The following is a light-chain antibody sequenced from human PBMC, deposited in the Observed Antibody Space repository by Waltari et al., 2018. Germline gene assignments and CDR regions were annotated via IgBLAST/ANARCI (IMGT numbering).Light chain of an antibody. CDR3: QLWDSSTVV. CDR2: RDS. J-gene: IGLJ2*01. CDR1: NIGSKN. Sequence: SYELTQPLSVSVALGQTARITCGGNNIGSKNVHWYQQKPGQAPVLVIYRDSNRPSGIPERFSGSNSGNTATRTISRAQAGDEADYYCQLWDSSTVVFGGGTKLTVL. V-gene: IGLV3-9*01.